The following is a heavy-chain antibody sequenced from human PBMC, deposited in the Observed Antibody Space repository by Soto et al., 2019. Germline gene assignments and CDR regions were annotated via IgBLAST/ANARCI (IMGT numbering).Heavy chain of an antibody. J-gene: IGHJ5*02. CDR2: MYYNGNI. CDR3: ASGGNWFGP. Sequence: LSLTCNVSGGSISNYYWTWIRQSPEKGLEWIGYMYYNGNINYNPSLKSRVTISIDTSKNQFSLTLKSVSAADTAVYYCASGGNWFGPWGQGVPVTVSS. CDR1: GGSISNYY. D-gene: IGHD3-16*01. V-gene: IGHV4-59*01.